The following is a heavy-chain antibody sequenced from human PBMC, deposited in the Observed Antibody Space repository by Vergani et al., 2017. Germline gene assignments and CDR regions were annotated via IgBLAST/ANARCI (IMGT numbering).Heavy chain of an antibody. CDR3: ARDHGDSSGYWDPFDY. Sequence: EVQLVQSGAEVKKPGESLRISCKGSGYSFTSYWISWVRQMPGKGLEWMGRIDPSDSYTKYSPSFQGHVTMSADKSISTAYLQWSSLKASDTAMYYCARDHGDSSGYWDPFDYWGQGTLVTVSS. V-gene: IGHV5-10-1*03. J-gene: IGHJ4*02. CDR2: IDPSDSYT. CDR1: GYSFTSYW. D-gene: IGHD3-22*01.